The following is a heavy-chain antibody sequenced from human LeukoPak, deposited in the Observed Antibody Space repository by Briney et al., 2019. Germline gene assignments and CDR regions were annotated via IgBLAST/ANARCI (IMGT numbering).Heavy chain of an antibody. V-gene: IGHV1-18*01. CDR3: ARARITIFGVVIMPDAFDI. CDR2: ISAYNGNT. Sequence: ASVKVSCKASGYTFTSYGISWVRQAPGQGLEWMGWISAYNGNTNYAQKLQGRVTMTTDTSTSTAYMELRSLRSDNTAVYYCARARITIFGVVIMPDAFDIWGQGTMVTVSS. J-gene: IGHJ3*02. CDR1: GYTFTSYG. D-gene: IGHD3-3*01.